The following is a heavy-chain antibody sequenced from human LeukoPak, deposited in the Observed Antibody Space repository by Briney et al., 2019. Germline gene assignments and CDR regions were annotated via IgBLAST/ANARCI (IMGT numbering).Heavy chain of an antibody. CDR1: GGTFSSYA. Sequence: SVKVSCKASGGTFSSYAISWVRQAPGQGLEWVGRIIPIVGEAYYAQKVEGRVTISADKSTSTAYMELSSLRSEDTAVYYCARGAVTSTTDHYYGMDGCGQGTTVTVSS. V-gene: IGHV1-69*04. CDR3: ARGAVTSTTDHYYGMDG. D-gene: IGHD4-11*01. CDR2: IIPIVGEA. J-gene: IGHJ6*02.